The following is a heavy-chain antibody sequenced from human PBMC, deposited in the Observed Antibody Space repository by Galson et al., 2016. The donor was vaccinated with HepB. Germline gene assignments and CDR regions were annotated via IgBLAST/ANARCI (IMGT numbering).Heavy chain of an antibody. V-gene: IGHV3-53*01. CDR3: AKNKATARVWGHCHYYMDV. Sequence: SLRLSCAASGFTVSSNYLSWVRQAPGKGLEWVSIVYSDGSTYYPDSVRGRFTISRDNSNNIVYLQMNSLRAEDTAVYFCAKNKATARVWGHCHYYMDVWGKGTTVTVSS. CDR2: VYSDGST. CDR1: GFTVSSNY. J-gene: IGHJ6*03. D-gene: IGHD3-16*01.